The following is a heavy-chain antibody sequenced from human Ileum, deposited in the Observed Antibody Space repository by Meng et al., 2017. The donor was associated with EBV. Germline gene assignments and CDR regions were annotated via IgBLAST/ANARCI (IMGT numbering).Heavy chain of an antibody. V-gene: IGHV4-34*01. D-gene: IGHD2-21*02. CDR1: GEHFSHYY. Sequence: GLLKLSSTMMLPCAVYGEHFSHYYWTWIRQPPGKGLEWSGEIYLCCTTNYDPARKRRVSISEDTSKNQFSLKMTCVTAADTAVYYCARSTKADCWEVLTYWGQGTLVTVSS. J-gene: IGHJ4*02. CDR2: IYLCCTT. CDR3: ARSTKADCWEVLTY.